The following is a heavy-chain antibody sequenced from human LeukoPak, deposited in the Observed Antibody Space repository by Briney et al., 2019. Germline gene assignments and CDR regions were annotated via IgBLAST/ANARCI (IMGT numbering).Heavy chain of an antibody. Sequence: GGSLRLSCAASGFTVSSNYMSWVRQAPGKGLEWVSVIYSGGSTYYADSVKGRFTISRDNSKNTLYLQMNSLRAEDTAVYYCARNVDTAAGGFDYWGQGTLVTVSS. D-gene: IGHD5-18*01. V-gene: IGHV3-53*01. J-gene: IGHJ4*02. CDR3: ARNVDTAAGGFDY. CDR2: IYSGGST. CDR1: GFTVSSNY.